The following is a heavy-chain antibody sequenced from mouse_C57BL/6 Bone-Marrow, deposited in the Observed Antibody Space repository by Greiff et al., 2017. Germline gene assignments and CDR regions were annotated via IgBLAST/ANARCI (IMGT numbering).Heavy chain of an antibody. D-gene: IGHD2-4*01. CDR3: ARHTMITAWIAY. CDR1: GFTFSSYG. V-gene: IGHV5-6*01. CDR2: ISSGGSYT. Sequence: EVHLVESGGDLVKPGGSLKLSCAASGFTFSSYGMSWVRQTPDKRLEWVATISSGGSYTYYPDSVKGRFTISRDNAKNTLYLQMSSLKYEDTAMYYCARHTMITAWIAYWGQGTLVTVSA. J-gene: IGHJ3*01.